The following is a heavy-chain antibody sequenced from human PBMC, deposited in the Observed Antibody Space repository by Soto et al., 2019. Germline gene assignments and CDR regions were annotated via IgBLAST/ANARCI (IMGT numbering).Heavy chain of an antibody. D-gene: IGHD3-10*01. J-gene: IGHJ6*02. CDR1: GFTFSSYG. Sequence: QVQLVESGGGVVQPGRSLRLSCAASGFTFSSYGMHWVRQAPGKGLEWVAVISYDGSNKYYADSVKGRFTISRDNSKNTRYLQMNSLRAEDTAVYYCAKDIKYYYGSGSFRRVYYGMDVWGQGTTVTVSS. CDR3: AKDIKYYYGSGSFRRVYYGMDV. V-gene: IGHV3-30*18. CDR2: ISYDGSNK.